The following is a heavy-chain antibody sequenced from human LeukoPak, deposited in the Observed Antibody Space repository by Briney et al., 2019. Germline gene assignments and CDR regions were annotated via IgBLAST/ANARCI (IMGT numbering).Heavy chain of an antibody. CDR3: ARRPVVGATRSDAFDI. CDR2: IYYSGST. Sequence: SETLSLTCTVSGGSISSYYWRWIRQPPGKGLEWIGYIYYSGSTNYNPSLKGRVTISVDTSKNQFSLKLSSVTAADTAVYYCARRPVVGATRSDAFDIWGQGTMVTVSS. CDR1: GGSISSYY. V-gene: IGHV4-59*08. J-gene: IGHJ3*02. D-gene: IGHD1-26*01.